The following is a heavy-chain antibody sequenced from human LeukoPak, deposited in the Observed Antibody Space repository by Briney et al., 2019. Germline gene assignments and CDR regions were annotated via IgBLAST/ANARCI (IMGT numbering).Heavy chain of an antibody. CDR2: ISYSGST. J-gene: IGHJ4*02. CDR1: GVSISGYY. D-gene: IGHD6-19*01. Sequence: SETLSLTCTVSGVSISGYYWSWIRQPPEKGLEWIGYISYSGSTNYNPSLKSRVTISVDTSKNQFSLKLSSVTAADTAMYYCARSGYSSGWLSYWGQGTLVTVSS. CDR3: ARSGYSSGWLSY. V-gene: IGHV4-59*01.